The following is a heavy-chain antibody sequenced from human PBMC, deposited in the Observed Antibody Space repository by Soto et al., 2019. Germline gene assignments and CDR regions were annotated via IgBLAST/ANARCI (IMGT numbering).Heavy chain of an antibody. CDR1: GFTFSSYS. V-gene: IGHV3-21*01. CDR3: ARGASTSHP. D-gene: IGHD2-2*01. CDR2: ISSSSSYI. J-gene: IGHJ4*02. Sequence: EVQLVECGGGLVKPGESLRHSCAASGFTFSSYSMNWVRQAPGKGLEWVSSISSSSSYIYYADSVKGRFTISRDNAKNSLYLQMNSLRAEDTAVYYCARGASTSHPWGQGTLVTVSS.